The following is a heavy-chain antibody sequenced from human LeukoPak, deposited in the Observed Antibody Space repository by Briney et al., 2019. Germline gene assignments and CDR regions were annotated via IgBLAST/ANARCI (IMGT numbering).Heavy chain of an antibody. Sequence: GGSLRLSCAASGFTFSSYSMNWVRQAPGKGLEWVSSISSSSSYIYYADSVKGRFTISRDNAKNSLYLQMNSLRAEDTAVYYCARDQSLGLLWFGELLSQEYYYYGMDVWGKGTTVTVSS. CDR1: GFTFSSYS. D-gene: IGHD3-10*01. CDR2: ISSSSSYI. V-gene: IGHV3-21*01. CDR3: ARDQSLGLLWFGELLSQEYYYYGMDV. J-gene: IGHJ6*04.